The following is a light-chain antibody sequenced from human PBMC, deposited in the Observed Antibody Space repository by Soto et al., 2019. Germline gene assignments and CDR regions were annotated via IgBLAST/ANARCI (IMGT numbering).Light chain of an antibody. Sequence: DVQMTQAPSSLSASVGERVTITCRASQNIRSYLSWYQQKPGKAPKLLIFETSTLKSGVPSRFTGAGSGTDFPLTISSLQPEDFSTYYCQESFYAPPTFGQGTKVEIK. J-gene: IGKJ1*01. CDR2: ETS. CDR1: QNIRSY. CDR3: QESFYAPPT. V-gene: IGKV1-39*01.